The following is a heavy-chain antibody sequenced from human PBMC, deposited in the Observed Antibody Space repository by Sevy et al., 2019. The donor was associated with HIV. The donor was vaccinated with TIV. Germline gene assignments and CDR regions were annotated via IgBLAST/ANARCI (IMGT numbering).Heavy chain of an antibody. CDR2: FDPEDGET. D-gene: IGHD5-18*01. Sequence: ASVKVSCKVSGYTLTELSMHWVRQAPGKGLEWMGGFDPEDGETIYAQKFQGRVTMTEDKSTDTAYMELGGLSSEDTAVYYCAAHGSLLDTAMVGGYYFDYWGQGTLVTVSS. CDR3: AAHGSLLDTAMVGGYYFDY. J-gene: IGHJ4*02. V-gene: IGHV1-24*01. CDR1: GYTLTELS.